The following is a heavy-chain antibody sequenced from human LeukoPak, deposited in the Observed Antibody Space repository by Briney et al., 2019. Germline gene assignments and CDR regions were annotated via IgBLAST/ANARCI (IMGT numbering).Heavy chain of an antibody. J-gene: IGHJ6*02. CDR3: AKDRSAGGYRLYYYYYYGMDV. D-gene: IGHD5-18*01. V-gene: IGHV3-43*02. CDR2: ISGDGGST. CDR1: GFTFDDYA. Sequence: PGGSLRLSCAASGFTFDDYAMHWVRQAPGKGLEWVSLISGDGGSTYYADSVKGRFTISRDNSKNSLYLQMNSLRTEDTALYYCAKDRSAGGYRLYYYYYYGMDVWGQGTTVTVSS.